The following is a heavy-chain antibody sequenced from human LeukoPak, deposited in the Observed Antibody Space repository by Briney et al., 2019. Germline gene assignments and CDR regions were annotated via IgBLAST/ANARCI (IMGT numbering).Heavy chain of an antibody. CDR3: ARDMGSSWYKTPMDY. J-gene: IGHJ4*02. D-gene: IGHD6-13*01. Sequence: GGSLRLSCAASGFTFSSYSMNWVRQAPGKGLEWVSSISSSSSYIYYADSVKGRFTISRDNAKNSLYLQMNSLRAEDTAVYYCARDMGSSWYKTPMDYWGQGTLVTVSS. V-gene: IGHV3-21*01. CDR2: ISSSSSYI. CDR1: GFTFSSYS.